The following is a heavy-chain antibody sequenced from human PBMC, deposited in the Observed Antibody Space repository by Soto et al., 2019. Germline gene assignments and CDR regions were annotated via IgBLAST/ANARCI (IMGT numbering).Heavy chain of an antibody. J-gene: IGHJ5*02. CDR2: IYYSGST. D-gene: IGHD3-10*01. V-gene: IGHV4-59*01. Sequence: PSETLSLTCTVSGGSISSYYWSWIRQPPGKGLEWIGYIYYSGSTNYNPSLKSRVTISVDTSKNQFSLKLSSVTAADTAVYYCARSLWFGETSEFDPWGQGTLVTVSS. CDR3: ARSLWFGETSEFDP. CDR1: GGSISSYY.